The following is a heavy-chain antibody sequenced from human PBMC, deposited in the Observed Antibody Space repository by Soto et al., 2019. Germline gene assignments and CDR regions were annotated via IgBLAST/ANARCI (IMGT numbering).Heavy chain of an antibody. CDR3: AHSPYGDYPIAY. CDR1: GFSLNTSGVG. D-gene: IGHD4-17*01. Sequence: QITLKESGPTLVKPTQTLTLTCTFSGFSLNTSGVGVGWIRQPPGKALEWLALIYWDDDKRYSPTLKSRLTITKDTYKNQVVLTMTNMDPVDTGTYYCAHSPYGDYPIAYWGQGTLVTVSS. V-gene: IGHV2-5*02. J-gene: IGHJ4*02. CDR2: IYWDDDK.